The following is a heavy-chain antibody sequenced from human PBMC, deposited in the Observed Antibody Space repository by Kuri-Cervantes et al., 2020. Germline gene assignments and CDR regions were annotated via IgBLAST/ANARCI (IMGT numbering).Heavy chain of an antibody. V-gene: IGHV4-4*07. Sequence: SETLSLTCTVSGGSISSYYWSWIRQPAGKGLEWIGRTYTSGSTNYNPSLKSRVAMSVDTSKNQFSLKLSSVTAADTAVYYCASHSRPHYYYYGMDVWGQGTTVTVSS. CDR3: ASHSRPHYYYYGMDV. J-gene: IGHJ6*02. D-gene: IGHD6-13*01. CDR1: GGSISSYY. CDR2: TYTSGST.